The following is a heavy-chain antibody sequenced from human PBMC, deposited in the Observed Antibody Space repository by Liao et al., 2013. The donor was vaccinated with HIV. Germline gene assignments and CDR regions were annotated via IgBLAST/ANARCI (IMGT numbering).Heavy chain of an antibody. J-gene: IGHJ4*02. CDR3: ARGFLEWPPTAADY. CDR2: ITYSGNT. D-gene: IGHD3-3*01. V-gene: IGHV4-59*01. Sequence: QMQLQESGPGLVKPSETLSLICTVSGGSISSNYWSWIRQPPGKGLEWIGYITYSGNTNYNPSLKSRVTMSVDTSKNQFSLKLRSVTAADTAVYYCARGFLEWPPTAADYWGQGTLVTVSS. CDR1: GGSISSNY.